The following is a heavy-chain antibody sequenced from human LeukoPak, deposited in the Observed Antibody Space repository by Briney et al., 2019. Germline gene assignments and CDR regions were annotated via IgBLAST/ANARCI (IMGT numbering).Heavy chain of an antibody. D-gene: IGHD3-10*01. V-gene: IGHV1-18*01. CDR3: ATSYGSGSYFGY. J-gene: IGHJ4*02. CDR2: ISAYNGNT. CDR1: GYTFTSYG. Sequence: ASVKVSSKASGYTFTSYGISWVRQAPGQGLGWMGWISAYNGNTNYAQKLQGRVTMTTDTSTSTAYMELRSLRSDDTAVYYCATSYGSGSYFGYWGQGTLVTVSS.